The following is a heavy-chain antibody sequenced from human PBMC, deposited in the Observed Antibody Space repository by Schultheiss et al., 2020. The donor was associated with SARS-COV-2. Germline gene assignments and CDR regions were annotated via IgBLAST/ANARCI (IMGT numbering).Heavy chain of an antibody. J-gene: IGHJ4*02. CDR3: GKGPYSSGWYPLDH. CDR2: ISWNSGSR. V-gene: IGHV3-9*01. CDR1: GFTFDDYA. Sequence: GGSLRLSCAASGFTFDDYAMHWVRQAPGKGLEWVSGISWNSGSRGYGDSVRGRFTISRDNAKNSLYLQMNSLRGDDTAFYYCGKGPYSSGWYPLDHWGQGTLVTVS. D-gene: IGHD6-19*01.